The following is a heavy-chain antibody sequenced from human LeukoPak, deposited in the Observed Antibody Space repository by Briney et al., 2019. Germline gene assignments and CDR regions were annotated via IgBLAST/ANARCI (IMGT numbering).Heavy chain of an antibody. CDR2: INPNSGGT. J-gene: IGHJ4*02. D-gene: IGHD6-19*01. CDR1: GYTFTGYY. Sequence: GASVKVSCKASGYTFTGYYMHWVRQAPGLGLEWMGWINPNSGGTNYAQKFQGRVTMTRDTSISTAYMELSRLRSDDTAVYYCATPESGYSSGWFDYWGQGTLVTVSS. CDR3: ATPESGYSSGWFDY. V-gene: IGHV1-2*02.